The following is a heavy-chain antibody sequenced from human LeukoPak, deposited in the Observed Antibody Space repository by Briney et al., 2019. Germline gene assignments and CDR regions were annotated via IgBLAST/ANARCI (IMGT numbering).Heavy chain of an antibody. CDR3: ARGGELIDY. V-gene: IGHV4-61*02. D-gene: IGHD3-10*01. J-gene: IGHJ4*02. CDR1: GGSISSGSYY. Sequence: KPSQTLSLTCTVSGGSISSGSYYWSWIRQPAGRRLEWIGRIYTSGSTNYNPSLKSRVTISVDTSKNQFSLKLSSVTAADTAVYYCARGGELIDYWGQGTLVTVSS. CDR2: IYTSGST.